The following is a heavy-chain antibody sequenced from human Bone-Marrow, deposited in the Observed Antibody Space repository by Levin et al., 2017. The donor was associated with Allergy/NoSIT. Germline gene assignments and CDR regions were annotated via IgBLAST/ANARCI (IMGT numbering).Heavy chain of an antibody. Sequence: PSETLSLTCAVYGESLSEYYWSWIRQPPGKGLQWIGETNHRGSTNYNPSLKSRVTTSVDTSKNQFSLKLSSVTAADTAVYYCARGRGDYGDYNNYFDYWGQGTLVTVSS. CDR3: ARGRGDYGDYNNYFDY. D-gene: IGHD4-17*01. CDR1: GESLSEYY. J-gene: IGHJ4*02. V-gene: IGHV4-34*01. CDR2: TNHRGST.